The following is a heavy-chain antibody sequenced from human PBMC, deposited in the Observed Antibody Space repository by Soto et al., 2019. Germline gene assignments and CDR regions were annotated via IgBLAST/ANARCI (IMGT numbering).Heavy chain of an antibody. CDR2: ISASGGNT. V-gene: IGHV3-23*01. CDR3: AKGAYSYGPLDS. D-gene: IGHD5-18*01. J-gene: IGHJ4*02. Sequence: EVQLLDSGGALQQPGGSLRLYCEASGFTFKVYAMTWVRQAPGKGLEWVSVISASGGNTYYAESVKGRFTMSRDNSKNMGYLQMNNLRVEDTALYSCAKGAYSYGPLDSWGQGTLVTVSS. CDR1: GFTFKVYA.